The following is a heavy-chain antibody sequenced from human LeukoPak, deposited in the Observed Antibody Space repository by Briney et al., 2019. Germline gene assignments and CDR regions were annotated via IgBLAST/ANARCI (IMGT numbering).Heavy chain of an antibody. CDR3: ARRPGEYGGNDFDY. CDR2: NYYSGST. V-gene: IGHV4-39*01. D-gene: IGHD4/OR15-4a*01. J-gene: IGHJ4*02. Sequence: PSQTLSLTCTVSGGSINSRSDYWGWIRQPPGKGLEWIGSNYYSGSTHYNPHLKSRVTMYMDASKNQFALRMSSVTAADTAVYYCARRPGEYGGNDFDYWGQGTLVTVSS. CDR1: GGSINSRSDY.